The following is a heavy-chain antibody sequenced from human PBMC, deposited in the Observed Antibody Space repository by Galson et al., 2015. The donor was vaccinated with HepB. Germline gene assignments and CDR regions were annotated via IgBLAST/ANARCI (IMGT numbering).Heavy chain of an antibody. CDR2: INTNTGNP. V-gene: IGHV7-4-1*02. CDR3: ARWRTQISQWLGEDYYYGMDA. CDR1: GGTFSSYA. J-gene: IGHJ6*02. D-gene: IGHD3-10*01. Sequence: SVKVSCKASGGTFSSYAMNWVRQAPGQGLEWMGWINTNTGNPTYAQGFTGRFVFSLDTSVSTAYLQISSLKAEDTAVYYCARWRTQISQWLGEDYYYGMDAWGQGTTVTVSS.